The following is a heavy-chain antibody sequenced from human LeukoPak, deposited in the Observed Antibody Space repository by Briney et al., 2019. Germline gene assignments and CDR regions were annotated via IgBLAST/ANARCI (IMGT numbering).Heavy chain of an antibody. D-gene: IGHD5-24*01. CDR3: ARDSQFIGPLY. J-gene: IGHJ4*02. Sequence: GGSLRLSCAASGFTFTTYGMHWVRQAPGKGLVWVSRITSDGRSTYADSVKGRFTISRDTAKNTLYLQMNSLRAEDTAVYYCARDSQFIGPLYWDQGTLVTVSS. CDR1: GFTFTTYG. CDR2: ITSDGRST. V-gene: IGHV3-74*01.